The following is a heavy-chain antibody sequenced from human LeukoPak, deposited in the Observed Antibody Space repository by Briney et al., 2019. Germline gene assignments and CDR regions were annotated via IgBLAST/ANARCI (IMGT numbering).Heavy chain of an antibody. J-gene: IGHJ4*02. D-gene: IGHD4-11*01. CDR3: AKSRLGHDY. CDR1: GFTFSSYA. V-gene: IGHV3-23*01. Sequence: GGSLRLSCAASGFTFSSYAMSWVRQAPGKGLEWVSLVTSSGSNTYYADSVKGRFTISRDNSKNTLYLQMNSLRAEDTAVYYCAKSRLGHDYWGQGTLVTVSS. CDR2: VTSSGSNT.